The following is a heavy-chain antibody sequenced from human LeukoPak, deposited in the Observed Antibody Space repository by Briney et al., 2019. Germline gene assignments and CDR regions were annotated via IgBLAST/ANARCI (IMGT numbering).Heavy chain of an antibody. Sequence: ASVKVSCKASGYTFTSYGISWVRQAPGQGLEWMGWISAYNGNTNYAQKLQGRVTMTTDTSTSTAYMELRSLRSDDTAVYYCARDYGDYGVDAFDIWGQGTMVTVSP. CDR3: ARDYGDYGVDAFDI. CDR2: ISAYNGNT. J-gene: IGHJ3*02. CDR1: GYTFTSYG. V-gene: IGHV1-18*01. D-gene: IGHD4-17*01.